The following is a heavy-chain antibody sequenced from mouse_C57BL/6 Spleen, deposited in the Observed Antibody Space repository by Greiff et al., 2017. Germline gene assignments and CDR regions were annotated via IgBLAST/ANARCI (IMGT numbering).Heavy chain of an antibody. CDR2: IDPENGDT. CDR1: GFNIKDDY. V-gene: IGHV14-4*01. J-gene: IGHJ1*03. D-gene: IGHD2-5*01. Sequence: DVKLQESGAELVRPGASVKLSCTASGFNIKDDYMHWVKQRPEQGLEWIGWIDPENGDTEYASKFQGKATITADTSSNTAYLQLSSLTSEDTAVYYCTTRSNYGWYFDVWGTGTTVTVSS. CDR3: TTRSNYGWYFDV.